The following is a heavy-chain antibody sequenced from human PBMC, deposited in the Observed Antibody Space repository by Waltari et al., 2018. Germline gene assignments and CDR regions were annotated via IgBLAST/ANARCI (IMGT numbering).Heavy chain of an antibody. D-gene: IGHD1-26*01. CDR3: ARAIVGAAESFDI. CDR2: INPHSDDT. Sequence: QVKLVQSGAEVTKPGASVKVSCKAAGSTFTCYYLHWVRQAPGQGPEWMGCINPHSDDTNYAQKFQGRVTMTRDTSISTAYMELSRLGSDDTAVYYCARAIVGAAESFDIWGQGTVVTVSP. V-gene: IGHV1-2*02. J-gene: IGHJ3*02. CDR1: GSTFTCYY.